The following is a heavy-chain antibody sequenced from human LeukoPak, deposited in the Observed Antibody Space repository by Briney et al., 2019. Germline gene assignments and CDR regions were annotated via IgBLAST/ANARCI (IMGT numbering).Heavy chain of an antibody. CDR2: INAYNGNT. Sequence: ASVRVSCKASGYTFNSYSINWVRQAPGQGLERMGSINAYNGNTNYAQKVQGRVTMTTDTSTSTAYMELRSLRSDDTALYYCARDGFRGPSDYWGQGTLVTVSS. J-gene: IGHJ4*02. CDR1: GYTFNSYS. V-gene: IGHV1-18*01. D-gene: IGHD3-16*01. CDR3: ARDGFRGPSDY.